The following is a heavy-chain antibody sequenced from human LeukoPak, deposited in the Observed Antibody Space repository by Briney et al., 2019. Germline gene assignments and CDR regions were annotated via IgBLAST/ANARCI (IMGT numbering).Heavy chain of an antibody. Sequence: SVKVSCKSSGGTFSSYAISWVRQAPGQGLEWMGGIIPIFGTANYAQKFQGRVTITTDESTSTAYMELSSLRSEDTAVYYCATTGYSGSYYGDYYYYYMDVWGKGTTVTV. CDR1: GGTFSSYA. CDR2: IIPIFGTA. D-gene: IGHD1-26*01. CDR3: ATTGYSGSYYGDYYYYYMDV. V-gene: IGHV1-69*05. J-gene: IGHJ6*03.